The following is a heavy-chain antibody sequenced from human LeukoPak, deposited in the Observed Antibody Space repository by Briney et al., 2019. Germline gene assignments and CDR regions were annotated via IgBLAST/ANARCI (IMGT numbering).Heavy chain of an antibody. D-gene: IGHD6-19*01. Sequence: SVKASCKASGGTFSSYAISWVRQAPGQGLEWMGRIIPILGIANYAQEFQGRVTITADKSTSTAYMELSSLRSEDTAVYYCARDDLAVAAGYYYGMDVWGQGTTVTVSS. V-gene: IGHV1-69*04. CDR1: GGTFSSYA. J-gene: IGHJ6*02. CDR3: ARDDLAVAAGYYYGMDV. CDR2: IIPILGIA.